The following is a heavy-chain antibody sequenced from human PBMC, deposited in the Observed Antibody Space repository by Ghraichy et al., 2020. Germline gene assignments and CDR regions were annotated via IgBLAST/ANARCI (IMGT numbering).Heavy chain of an antibody. V-gene: IGHV3-48*01. Sequence: GGSLRLSCAASGFTFSSYSMNWVRQAPGKGLEWVSYISSSSTIYYADSVKGRFTISRDNAKNSLYLQMNSLRVEDTAVYYCASSGSGSYHFDYWGQGTLVTVSS. D-gene: IGHD3-10*01. CDR2: ISSSSTI. CDR3: ASSGSGSYHFDY. CDR1: GFTFSSYS. J-gene: IGHJ4*02.